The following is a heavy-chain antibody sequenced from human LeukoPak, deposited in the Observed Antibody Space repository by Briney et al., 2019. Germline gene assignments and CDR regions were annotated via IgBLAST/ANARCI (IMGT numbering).Heavy chain of an antibody. D-gene: IGHD6-19*01. Sequence: GGSLRLSCAASEFTFSSYNMNWVRQAPGKGLEWVSSISSSSTYIYYADSVKGRFTISRDNAKNSLYLQMNSLRAEDTAVYYCARDKYSSGYWFDPWGQGTLVTVSS. CDR2: ISSSSTYI. V-gene: IGHV3-21*01. J-gene: IGHJ5*02. CDR3: ARDKYSSGYWFDP. CDR1: EFTFSSYN.